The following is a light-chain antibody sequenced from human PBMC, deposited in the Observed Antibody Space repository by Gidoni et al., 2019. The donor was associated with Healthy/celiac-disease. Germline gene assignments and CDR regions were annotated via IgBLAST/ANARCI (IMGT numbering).Light chain of an antibody. CDR2: AAS. J-gene: IGKJ1*01. Sequence: SASVGDRVTITCRASQRISSYLNWYQQKPGKAPTLLVYAASSLQRGVPSRSSGSGSGTAYTLPISSLQHEDFAPYYCKQSYSTPPWTFGQGTKVEIK. CDR3: KQSYSTPPWT. V-gene: IGKV1-39*01. CDR1: QRISSY.